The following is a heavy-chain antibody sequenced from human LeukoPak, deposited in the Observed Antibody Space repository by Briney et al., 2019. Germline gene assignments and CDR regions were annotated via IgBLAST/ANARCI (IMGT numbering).Heavy chain of an antibody. V-gene: IGHV4-31*03. CDR2: IYYSGST. CDR1: GGSISSGGYY. CDR3: ARWDYDFWSGYSAVHYGMDV. Sequence: SQTLSLTCTVSGGSISSGGYYWSWIRQHPGKGLEWIGYIYYSGSTYYNPSLKSRVTISVDTSKNQFSLKLSSVTAADTAVYYCARWDYDFWSGYSAVHYGMDVWGQGTTVTVSS. D-gene: IGHD3-3*01. J-gene: IGHJ6*02.